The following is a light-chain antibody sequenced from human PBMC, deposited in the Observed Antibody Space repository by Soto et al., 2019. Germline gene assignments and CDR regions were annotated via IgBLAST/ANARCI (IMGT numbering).Light chain of an antibody. Sequence: QSALTQPPSVSAAPGQTVTISCTGSGSNIGAGYDVHWYQHLRGRAPKLLIYGNIIRPSGVPDRFSGSKSGNTASLTVSGLQADDEADYYCNSYVGSNNYVFGTGTKVTVL. J-gene: IGLJ1*01. CDR2: GNI. V-gene: IGLV1-40*01. CDR1: GSNIGAGYD. CDR3: NSYVGSNNYV.